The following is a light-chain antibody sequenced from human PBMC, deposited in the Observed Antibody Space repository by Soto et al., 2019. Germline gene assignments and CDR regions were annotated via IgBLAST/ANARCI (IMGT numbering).Light chain of an antibody. CDR2: DAS. CDR1: QSVSSY. CDR3: QQHSNRARN. V-gene: IGKV3-11*01. J-gene: IGKJ4*01. Sequence: EIVLTQSPATLSLSPGERATLSCRASQSVSSYLAWYQQKPGQAPRLLIYDASNRATGIPARFSGSGSGTDFTLTISSLAPEGFAVYYCQQHSNRARNFGVGTKVEIK.